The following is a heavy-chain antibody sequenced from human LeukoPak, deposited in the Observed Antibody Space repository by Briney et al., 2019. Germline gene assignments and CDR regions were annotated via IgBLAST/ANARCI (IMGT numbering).Heavy chain of an antibody. J-gene: IGHJ3*02. V-gene: IGHV5-10-1*01. Sequence: GESLKISCKGSGYSFTSYWISWVRQMPGKGLEWMGRIDPSDSYTNYSPSFQGHVTISADKSISTAYLQWSSLKASDTAMYYCARVEYHDTSGYLTFDIWGPGTMVTVSS. CDR1: GYSFTSYW. CDR3: ARVEYHDTSGYLTFDI. D-gene: IGHD3-22*01. CDR2: IDPSDSYT.